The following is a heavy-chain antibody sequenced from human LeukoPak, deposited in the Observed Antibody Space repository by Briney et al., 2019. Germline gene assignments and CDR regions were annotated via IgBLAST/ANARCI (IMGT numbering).Heavy chain of an antibody. D-gene: IGHD3-16*01. CDR3: ASWGAGGNS. CDR2: INPDGSAK. Sequence: GSLRLSCEASGFTLSTYWMNWVRPVPGKGLEWVANINPDGSAKRYVDSVKGRFTIARDNADNSLSLQMNSLRAEDTAVYYCASWGAGGNSWGQGTLVTVSS. J-gene: IGHJ4*02. V-gene: IGHV3-7*01. CDR1: GFTLSTYW.